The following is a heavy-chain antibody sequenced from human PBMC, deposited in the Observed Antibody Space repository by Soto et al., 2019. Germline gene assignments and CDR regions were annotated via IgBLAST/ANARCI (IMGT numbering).Heavy chain of an antibody. CDR3: AVIGEWNWFDH. CDR1: SGSISSSNW. CDR2: IYHSGST. D-gene: IGHD3-10*01. J-gene: IGHJ5*02. Sequence: QVQLQESGPGLVKPSGTLSLTCAVSSGSISSSNWWSWVRQPPGKGLEWIGEIYHSGSTNYNPSLKSRVTISVDKSQTQFSLKLSSVPAADTAVYYCAVIGEWNWFDHWGQGTLVTVSS. V-gene: IGHV4-4*02.